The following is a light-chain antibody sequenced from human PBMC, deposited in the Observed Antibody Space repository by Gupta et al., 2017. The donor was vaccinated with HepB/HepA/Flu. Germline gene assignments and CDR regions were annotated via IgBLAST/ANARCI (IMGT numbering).Light chain of an antibody. CDR2: QHS. Sequence: SLELTQPPSVSVSPGQTASITCSGDKLGDKYACWYQEKPGQSPVLVIYQHSKRPPGIPERFSGSNSGNTATLTVSGTQEIDEADYYRQACDSSTAVFGTGTKVTVL. J-gene: IGLJ1*01. CDR3: QACDSSTAV. V-gene: IGLV3-1*01. CDR1: KLGDKY.